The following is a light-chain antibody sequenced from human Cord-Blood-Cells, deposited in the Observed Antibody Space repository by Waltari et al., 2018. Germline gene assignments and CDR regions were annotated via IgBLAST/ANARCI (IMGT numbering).Light chain of an antibody. CDR3: NSRDSSGNHLGV. V-gene: IGLV3-19*01. J-gene: IGLJ2*01. Sequence: SSELTQDPAVSVALGQTVRITCQGDSLRSYYASWYQQKQGQAPVLVIYGKNNRPSGIPDQFSGSSSGNTASLTITGAQAEDEAYYYCNSRDSSGNHLGVFGGGTKLTVL. CDR2: GKN. CDR1: SLRSYY.